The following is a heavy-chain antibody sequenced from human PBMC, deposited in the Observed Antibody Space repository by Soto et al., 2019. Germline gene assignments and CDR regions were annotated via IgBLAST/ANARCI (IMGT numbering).Heavy chain of an antibody. CDR1: GFTFSSYW. V-gene: IGHV3-7*01. Sequence: GGSLRLSCAASGFTFSSYWMSWVRQAPGKGLEWVANIKQDGSEKYYVDSVKGRFTISRDNAKNSLYLQMNSLRAEDTAVYYCARGVRRITIFGVVNYYYYYYGMDVWGQGPRSPSP. CDR3: ARGVRRITIFGVVNYYYYYYGMDV. CDR2: IKQDGSEK. J-gene: IGHJ6*02. D-gene: IGHD3-3*01.